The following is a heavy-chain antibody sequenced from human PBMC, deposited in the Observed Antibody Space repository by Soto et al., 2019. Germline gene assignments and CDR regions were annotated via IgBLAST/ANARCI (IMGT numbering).Heavy chain of an antibody. CDR2: MWFDGSNT. V-gene: IGHV3-33*01. CDR3: ARVSSRSPDY. J-gene: IGHJ4*02. Sequence: QVQLVESGGGVVQPGRSLRLSCATSGFTFSSYTMQWVRQAPGKGLEWVALMWFDGSNTYYADSVKGRFTISRDNSKNTMYLQMNSLRAEDTAVYYCARVSSRSPDYWGQGTLVTVSS. CDR1: GFTFSSYT. D-gene: IGHD6-13*01.